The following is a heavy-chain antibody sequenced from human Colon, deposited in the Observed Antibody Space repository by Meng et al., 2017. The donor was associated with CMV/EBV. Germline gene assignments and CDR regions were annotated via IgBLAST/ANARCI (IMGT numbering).Heavy chain of an antibody. D-gene: IGHD1-26*01. CDR3: AKVLVGPYYFDY. J-gene: IGHJ4*02. Sequence: GESLKISCAASGFTFSNFAMHWVRQTPAKGLEWVAVISFDGSHKYYADSMQGRFSISRDNSKNTLYLQMNSLRAEDTAVYYCAKVLVGPYYFDYWGQGTLVTVSS. V-gene: IGHV3-30*04. CDR1: GFTFSNFA. CDR2: ISFDGSHK.